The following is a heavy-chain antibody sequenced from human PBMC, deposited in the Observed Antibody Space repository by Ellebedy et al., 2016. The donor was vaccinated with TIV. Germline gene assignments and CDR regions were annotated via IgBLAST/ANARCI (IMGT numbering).Heavy chain of an antibody. J-gene: IGHJ1*01. CDR3: ARGLTYCGGDCSGYFQH. CDR2: INHNGKT. V-gene: IGHV4-34*01. D-gene: IGHD2-21*02. CDR1: GGSFSGYY. Sequence: GSLRLSCAVYGGSFSGYYWSWIRQPPGKGLEWIGEINHNGKTNYSPSLKSRVTVSVDTSKNQFSLKLSSVTAADTDVYYCARGLTYCGGDCSGYFQHWGQGTLVTVSS.